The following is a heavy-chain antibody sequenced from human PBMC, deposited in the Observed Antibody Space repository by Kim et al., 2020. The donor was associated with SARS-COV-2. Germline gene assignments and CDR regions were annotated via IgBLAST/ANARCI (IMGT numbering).Heavy chain of an antibody. J-gene: IGHJ3*02. V-gene: IGHV3-30*02. Sequence: ADSVKGRFTISRDNSKNTLYLQMNSLRAEDTAVYYCANLLYSSSNDAFDIWGQGTMVTVSS. D-gene: IGHD6-6*01. CDR3: ANLLYSSSNDAFDI.